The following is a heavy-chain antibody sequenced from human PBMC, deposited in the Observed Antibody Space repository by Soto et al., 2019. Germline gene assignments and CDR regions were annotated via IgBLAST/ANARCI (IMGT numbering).Heavy chain of an antibody. CDR1: GGSISSGGYS. CDR2: IYHSGST. Sequence: SETLSLTCTVSGGSISSGGYSWSWIRQPPGKGLEWIGYIYHSGSTYYNPSLKSRVTISVDRSKNQFSLKLSSVTAADTAVYYCARVGSTVTGYGMDVWGQGTTVTVSS. D-gene: IGHD4-17*01. V-gene: IGHV4-30-2*01. J-gene: IGHJ6*02. CDR3: ARVGSTVTGYGMDV.